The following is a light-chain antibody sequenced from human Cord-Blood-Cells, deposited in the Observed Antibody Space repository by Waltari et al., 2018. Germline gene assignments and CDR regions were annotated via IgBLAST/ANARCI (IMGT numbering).Light chain of an antibody. J-gene: IGKJ1*01. CDR2: GAS. CDR1: QSVSSN. CDR3: QQYNNWPRT. Sequence: EIEMTQSPATLSASPGERTTLSCRPNQSVSSNLAWYQRKPGPAPRLLLYGASSRATGSPARFSCSGSGTDVTLTISSLQSEDFAVYYCQQYNNWPRTFGQGTKVEIK. V-gene: IGKV3-15*01.